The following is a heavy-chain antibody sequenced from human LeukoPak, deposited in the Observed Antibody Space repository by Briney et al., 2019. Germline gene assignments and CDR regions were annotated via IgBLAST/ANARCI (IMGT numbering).Heavy chain of an antibody. V-gene: IGHV4-4*02. CDR1: GGSISSSNW. Sequence: SETLSLTCAVSGGSISSSNWWSWVRQPPGKGLEWIGEIYHIGSANYNPSLKSRVSISVDTSKNQFSLKLSSVTAADTAVYYCARGRIARLPYFDYWGQGTLVTVSS. J-gene: IGHJ4*02. CDR2: IYHIGSA. D-gene: IGHD5-18*01. CDR3: ARGRIARLPYFDY.